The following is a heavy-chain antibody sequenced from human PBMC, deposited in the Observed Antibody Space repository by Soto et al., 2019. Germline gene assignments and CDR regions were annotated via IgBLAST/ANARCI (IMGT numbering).Heavy chain of an antibody. CDR2: IYYNGST. Sequence: NPSETLSLTCTVSGGSISSYYWSWIRQPPGKGLEWIGYIYYNGSTNYNPSLKSRVTISVDTSKNQFSLKLSSVTAADTAVYYCASQQGSWYNYWGQGTLVTVSS. CDR3: ASQQGSWYNY. CDR1: GGSISSYY. J-gene: IGHJ4*02. V-gene: IGHV4-59*01. D-gene: IGHD6-13*01.